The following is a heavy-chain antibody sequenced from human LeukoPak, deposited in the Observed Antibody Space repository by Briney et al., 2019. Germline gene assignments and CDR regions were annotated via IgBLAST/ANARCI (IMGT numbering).Heavy chain of an antibody. Sequence: GGSLRLSCAASGFTFSSYAMSWVRQAPGKGLEWVSAISGSGGSTYYADSVKGRFTISRDNSKNTLHLQMNSLRAEDTAVYYCAKLGSGSIHFDYWGQGTLVTVSS. D-gene: IGHD3-10*01. CDR3: AKLGSGSIHFDY. J-gene: IGHJ4*02. V-gene: IGHV3-23*01. CDR2: ISGSGGST. CDR1: GFTFSSYA.